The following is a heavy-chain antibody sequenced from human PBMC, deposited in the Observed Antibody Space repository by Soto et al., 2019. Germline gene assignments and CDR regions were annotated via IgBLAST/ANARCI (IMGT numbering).Heavy chain of an antibody. V-gene: IGHV1-3*01. D-gene: IGHD3-10*01. J-gene: IGHJ4*02. CDR2: INAGNGNT. CDR3: AREALLWFGDPLYFDY. CDR1: GYTFTRSG. Sequence: ASVKVSCKASGYTFTRSGISWVRQAPGQGPEWMGWINAGNGNTKYSQKFQGRVTITRDTSASTAYMELSSLRSEDTAVYYCAREALLWFGDPLYFDYWGQGTLVTVSS.